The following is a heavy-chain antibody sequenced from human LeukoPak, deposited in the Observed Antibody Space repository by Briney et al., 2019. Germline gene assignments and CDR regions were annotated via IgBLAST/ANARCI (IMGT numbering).Heavy chain of an antibody. V-gene: IGHV1-2*02. J-gene: IGHJ4*02. CDR2: INPNSGGT. D-gene: IGHD3-22*01. Sequence: ASVKVSCKASGYSFTSYAINWVRQAPGQGLEWMGWINPNSGGTNYAQKFQGRVTMTRDTSISTAYMELSRLRSDDTAVYYCARDSEAYYYDSSGYYYYWGQGTLVTVSS. CDR1: GYSFTSYA. CDR3: ARDSEAYYYDSSGYYYY.